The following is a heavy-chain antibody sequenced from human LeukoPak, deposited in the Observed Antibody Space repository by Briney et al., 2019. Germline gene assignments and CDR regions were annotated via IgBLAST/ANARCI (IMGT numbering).Heavy chain of an antibody. V-gene: IGHV4-39*01. D-gene: IGHD1-26*01. J-gene: IGHJ3*02. CDR2: LYYSGSI. Sequence: PSETLSLTCTVSGGSISSNSYYWGWIRQPPGKWLEWIGSLYYSGSIYYNPSLKSRVTISVDTSKNQFSLKLSSVTAADTAVYYCARHGVGATTYAFDIWGQGTMVTVSS. CDR3: ARHGVGATTYAFDI. CDR1: GGSISSNSYY.